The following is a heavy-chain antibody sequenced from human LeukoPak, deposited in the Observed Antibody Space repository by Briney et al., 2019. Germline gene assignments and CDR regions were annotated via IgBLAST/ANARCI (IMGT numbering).Heavy chain of an antibody. Sequence: GGSLRLSCAASGFSFSSYWMHWVRQAPGKGLVWVSRINGDGSSTRYADSVKGRFTISRGNAKNTLYLQMNSLGAEDTAVYYCARGGLNALEAFDIWGQGTLVTVCS. D-gene: IGHD1-1*01. CDR3: ARGGLNALEAFDI. V-gene: IGHV3-74*01. CDR1: GFSFSSYW. J-gene: IGHJ3*02. CDR2: INGDGSST.